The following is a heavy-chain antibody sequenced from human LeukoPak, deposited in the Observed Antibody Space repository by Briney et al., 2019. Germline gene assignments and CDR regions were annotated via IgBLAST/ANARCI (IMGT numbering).Heavy chain of an antibody. Sequence: GGSLRLSCVASGFTFGSAAMTWVRQAPGKGLEWVSGISGSDGGTYYADSVKGRFIISRDNSKNTLYLQMNSLRVEDTAIYYCARGRGSGAFDNWGQGTLVTVSS. CDR1: GFTFGSAA. CDR2: ISGSDGGT. D-gene: IGHD2-8*02. V-gene: IGHV3-23*01. J-gene: IGHJ4*02. CDR3: ARGRGSGAFDN.